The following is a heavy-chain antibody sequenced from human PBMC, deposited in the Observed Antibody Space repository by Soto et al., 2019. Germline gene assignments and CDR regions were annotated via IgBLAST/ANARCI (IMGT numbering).Heavy chain of an antibody. CDR1: GGSISGYY. V-gene: IGHV4-59*01. CDR3: ARRYYDGSGYYYWDC. Sequence: PSETLSLTCTVSGGSISGYYWSWVRQAPGKGLEWIGYKYYSGNINYNPSLKSRVTMSVDTSKNQFSLKLTSVSAADTAMYYCARRYYDGSGYYYWDCWGQGTLVTVSS. D-gene: IGHD3-22*01. J-gene: IGHJ4*02. CDR2: KYYSGNI.